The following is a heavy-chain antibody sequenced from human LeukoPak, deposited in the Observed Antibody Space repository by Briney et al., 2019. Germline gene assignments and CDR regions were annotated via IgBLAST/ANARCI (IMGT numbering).Heavy chain of an antibody. CDR3: ARDIYSKSGDDY. V-gene: IGHV3-74*01. CDR2: IHSDGSST. D-gene: IGHD6-13*01. J-gene: IGHJ4*02. CDR1: GFTFSDYY. Sequence: GGSLRLSCAASGFTFSDYYMTWIRQAPGKGLVWVARIHSDGSSTTYADSVKGRFTISRDNAKNTLYLQMNSLRAEDTAVYYCARDIYSKSGDDYWGQGTLVTVSS.